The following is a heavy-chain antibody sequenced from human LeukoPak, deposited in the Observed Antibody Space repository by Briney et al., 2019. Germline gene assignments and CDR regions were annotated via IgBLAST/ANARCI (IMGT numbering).Heavy chain of an antibody. V-gene: IGHV4-61*02. CDR1: GGSISSGSYY. J-gene: IGHJ3*02. CDR3: ARDQDAFDI. CDR2: IYTSGST. Sequence: SQTLSLTCTVSGGSISSGSYYWSWIRQPAGKGLEWIGRIYTSGSTNYNPSPESRVTISVDTSKNQFSLKLSSVTAADTAVYYCARDQDAFDIWGQGTMVTVS.